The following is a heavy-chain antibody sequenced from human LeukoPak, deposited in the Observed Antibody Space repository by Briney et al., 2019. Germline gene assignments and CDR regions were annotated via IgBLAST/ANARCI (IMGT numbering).Heavy chain of an antibody. Sequence: GGSLRLSCTASGFTFSGFWMSWVRQAPGKGLEWVANIKQDGSEKNYVDSVKGRFTISRDNAQNSLCLQMNSLRAEDTAVYYCARGRGNDYWGQGTLDTVSS. CDR1: GFTFSGFW. D-gene: IGHD4-23*01. CDR3: ARGRGNDY. CDR2: IKQDGSEK. V-gene: IGHV3-7*05. J-gene: IGHJ4*02.